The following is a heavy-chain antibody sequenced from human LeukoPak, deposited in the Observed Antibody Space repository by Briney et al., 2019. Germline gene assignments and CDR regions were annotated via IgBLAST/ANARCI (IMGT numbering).Heavy chain of an antibody. CDR1: GGSISSSY. Sequence: SETLSLTCTVSGGSISSSYWSWIRQPPGKGLEWIGYIYTSGSTDYNPSLNSRVTISVDTSKIQFSLKLSSVTAADTAMYFCARAGRDYNYYYMDVWGKGTTVTVSS. V-gene: IGHV4-4*09. J-gene: IGHJ6*03. CDR3: ARAGRDYNYYYMDV. D-gene: IGHD3-10*01. CDR2: IYTSGST.